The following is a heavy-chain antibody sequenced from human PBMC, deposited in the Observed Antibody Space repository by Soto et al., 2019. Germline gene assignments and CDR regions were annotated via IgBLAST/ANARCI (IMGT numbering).Heavy chain of an antibody. CDR1: GFTFSSYS. CDR2: ISSSSIYI. Sequence: AGGSLRLSCAASGFTFSSYSMNWVRQAPGKGLEWVSSISSSSIYIYYADSVKGRFTISRDNAKNSLYLQMNSLRAEDTAVYYCARDLIAVAGDSWFDPWGQGTLVTVSS. J-gene: IGHJ5*02. D-gene: IGHD6-19*01. CDR3: ARDLIAVAGDSWFDP. V-gene: IGHV3-21*01.